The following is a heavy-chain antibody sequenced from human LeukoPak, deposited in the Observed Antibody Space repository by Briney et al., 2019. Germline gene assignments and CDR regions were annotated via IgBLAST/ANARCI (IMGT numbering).Heavy chain of an antibody. CDR1: GGSFSGYY. D-gene: IGHD3-3*01. Sequence: SETLSLTCAVYGGSFSGYYWSWIRQPPGKGLEWIGEINHSGSTNYNPSLKSRVTISVDTSKNQFSLKLSSVTAADTAVYYCARHIGSDFWSGYSMRYYFDYWGQGTLVTVSS. J-gene: IGHJ4*02. CDR3: ARHIGSDFWSGYSMRYYFDY. V-gene: IGHV4-34*01. CDR2: INHSGST.